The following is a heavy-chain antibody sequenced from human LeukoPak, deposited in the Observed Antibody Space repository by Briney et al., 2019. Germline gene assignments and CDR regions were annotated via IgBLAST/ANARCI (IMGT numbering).Heavy chain of an antibody. V-gene: IGHV1-2*02. CDR2: INPNSGGT. CDR3: ARGVRISYGSGSNFDY. Sequence: ASVKVSCKASGYTFTGYYMHWVRQAPGQGLEWMGWINPNSGGTNYAQKFQGRVTMTRDTSISTAYMELSRLRSDDTAVYYCARGVRISYGSGSNFDYWGQGTLVTVSS. D-gene: IGHD3-10*01. CDR1: GYTFTGYY. J-gene: IGHJ4*02.